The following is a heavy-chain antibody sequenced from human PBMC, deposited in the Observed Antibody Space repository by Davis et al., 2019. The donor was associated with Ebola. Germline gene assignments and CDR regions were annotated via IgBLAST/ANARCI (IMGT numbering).Heavy chain of an antibody. Sequence: GESLKISCAASGFAFSDYYMSWIRQAPGKGLEWVSYISSRGSAIYYADSVKGRFTISRDNAKNSLYLQMNSLRAEDTAVYYCARGISGGTVTLGDWGRGTLVTVSS. CDR1: GFAFSDYY. J-gene: IGHJ1*01. D-gene: IGHD3-16*01. CDR2: ISSRGSAI. CDR3: ARGISGGTVTLGD. V-gene: IGHV3-11*04.